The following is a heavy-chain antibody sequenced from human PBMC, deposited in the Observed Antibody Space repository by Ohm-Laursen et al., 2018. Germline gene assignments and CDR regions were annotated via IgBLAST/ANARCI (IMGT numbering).Heavy chain of an antibody. J-gene: IGHJ4*02. D-gene: IGHD1-26*01. CDR1: GFTFSDYH. CDR2: IWYDGSNK. V-gene: IGHV3-33*08. CDR3: ARDRGGSHYVDY. Sequence: SLRLSCTASGFTFSDYHMSWIRQAPGKGLEWVAVIWYDGSNKYYADSVKGRFTFSRDNSKNTLFLQMNSLRAEDTAIYYCARDRGGSHYVDYWGQGTLVTVSS.